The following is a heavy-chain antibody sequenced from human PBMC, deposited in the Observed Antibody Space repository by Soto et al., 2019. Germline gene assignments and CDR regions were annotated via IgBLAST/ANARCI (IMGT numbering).Heavy chain of an antibody. D-gene: IGHD6-19*01. J-gene: IGHJ4*02. V-gene: IGHV1-46*01. CDR3: ARHSTYSSGIDY. CDR2: ISPGGDAT. CDR1: GFRISIHF. Sequence: WASVKVSFKASGFRISIHFMHLLLQAPGQGLEWLGIISPGGDATAYAKNFRGRVTITRDTSTSTVHLQLSGLRFDDTAVYYCARHSTYSSGIDYWGTGTMV.